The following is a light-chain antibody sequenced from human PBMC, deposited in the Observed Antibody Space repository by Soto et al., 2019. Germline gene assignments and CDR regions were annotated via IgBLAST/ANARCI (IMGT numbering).Light chain of an antibody. CDR3: QQYGTSPGT. CDR2: DAS. Sequence: EIVLTQSPATLSLSPGERATLSCGASQSVISNYLAWYQQKPGLAPRLLIYDASSRATGIPDRFSGSGSGTDFTLTISRLEPEDFAVYYCQQYGTSPGTFGGGTKVEIK. J-gene: IGKJ4*01. V-gene: IGKV3D-20*01. CDR1: QSVISNY.